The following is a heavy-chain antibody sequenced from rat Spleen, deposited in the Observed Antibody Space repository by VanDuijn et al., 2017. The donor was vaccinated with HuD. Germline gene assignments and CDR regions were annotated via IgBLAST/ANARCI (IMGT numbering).Heavy chain of an antibody. V-gene: IGHV5-25*01. J-gene: IGHJ4*01. CDR2: ITAGGDDT. CDR3: ARGVMDA. Sequence: EVQLVESGAGLVQPGRSMNLSCAASGFTFSNFYMAWVRQAPTKGLEWVASITAGGDDTYYRDSVKGRFTISRDNAKSILYLQMDSLRSEDTANYYCARGVMDAWGQGVSVTVSS. CDR1: GFTFSNFY.